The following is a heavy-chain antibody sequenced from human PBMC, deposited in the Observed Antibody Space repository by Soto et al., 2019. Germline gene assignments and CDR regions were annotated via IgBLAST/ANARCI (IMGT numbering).Heavy chain of an antibody. J-gene: IGHJ6*02. CDR3: ARDPLV. CDR2: IYYSGST. Sequence: QVQLQESGPGLVKPSRTLSLTCTFSGGSISIGGYSWGWFRQHPGKGLEGIGYIYYSGSTYYNPSLKSRVTISVDTSKNQFSLKLSSVTAADTAVYYCARDPLVWGQGTTVTVSS. CDR1: GGSISIGGYS. V-gene: IGHV4-31*03.